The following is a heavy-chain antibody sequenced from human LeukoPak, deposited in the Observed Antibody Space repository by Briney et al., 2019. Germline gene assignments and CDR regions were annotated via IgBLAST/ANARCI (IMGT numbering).Heavy chain of an antibody. CDR2: INHSGST. D-gene: IGHD6-19*01. CDR3: ARTSAGYSSGWIYWYFDL. CDR1: GGSISSGDYY. Sequence: PSQTLSLTCTVSGGSISSGDYYWSWIRQPPGKGLEWIGEINHSGSTNYNPSLKSQVTISVDTSKNQFSLKLTSMTAPDTALYFCARTSAGYSSGWIYWYFDLWGRGALVTVSS. J-gene: IGHJ2*01. V-gene: IGHV4-30-4*08.